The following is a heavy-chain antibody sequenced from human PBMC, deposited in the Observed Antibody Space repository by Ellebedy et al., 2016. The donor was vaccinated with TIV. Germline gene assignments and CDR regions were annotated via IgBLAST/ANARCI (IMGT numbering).Heavy chain of an antibody. V-gene: IGHV3-53*01. CDR3: ARARGWYGSDGMDV. D-gene: IGHD6-19*01. Sequence: GESLKISCAASGFTVNSNYMSWVRRAPGQGLGWVSVIYGGGNTDYAEHVEGRFTISRDNSKNSVYLQMKSLRAEDTAVYYCARARGWYGSDGMDVWGEGTTVTVSS. CDR2: IYGGGNT. J-gene: IGHJ6*04. CDR1: GFTVNSNY.